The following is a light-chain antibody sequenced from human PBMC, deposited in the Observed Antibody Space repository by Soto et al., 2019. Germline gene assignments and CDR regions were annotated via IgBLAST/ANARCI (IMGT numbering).Light chain of an antibody. CDR3: QQYNSYLYT. V-gene: IGKV1-5*01. CDR2: DAS. CDR1: QSISSW. J-gene: IGKJ2*01. Sequence: DIQMTQSPSTLSASVGDRVTITCRASQSISSWLAWYQQKPGKAPKLLIYDASSLESGVPSRFSGSGSGTEFSLTISSLQTDEFATYYGQQYNSYLYTFGQGTTLEIK.